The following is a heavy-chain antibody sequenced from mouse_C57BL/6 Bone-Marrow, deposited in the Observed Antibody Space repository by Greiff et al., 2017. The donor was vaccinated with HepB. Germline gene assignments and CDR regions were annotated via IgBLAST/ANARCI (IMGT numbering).Heavy chain of an antibody. J-gene: IGHJ2*01. V-gene: IGHV1-55*01. CDR2: IYPGSGST. CDR3: DYDEGNFDY. Sequence: QVQLQQPGAELVKPGASVKMSCKASGYTFTSYWITWVKQRPGQGLEWIGAIYPGSGSTNYNEKFKSKATLTVDTSSRTAYVQLSSLTSEDSAVYYCDYDEGNFDYWGQGTTLTVSS. CDR1: GYTFTSYW. D-gene: IGHD2-4*01.